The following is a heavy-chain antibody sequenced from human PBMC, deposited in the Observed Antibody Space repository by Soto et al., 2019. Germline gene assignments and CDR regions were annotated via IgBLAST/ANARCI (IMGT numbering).Heavy chain of an antibody. CDR3: ATDSSSIVLMVYAHDAFDI. J-gene: IGHJ3*02. V-gene: IGHV1-24*01. D-gene: IGHD2-8*01. Sequence: GASVKVSCKVSGYTLTELSMHWVRQAPGKGLEWMGGFDPEDGETIYAQKFQGRVTMTEDTSTDTAYMELSSLRSEDTAVYYCATDSSSIVLMVYAHDAFDIWGQGTMVTVSS. CDR2: FDPEDGET. CDR1: GYTLTELS.